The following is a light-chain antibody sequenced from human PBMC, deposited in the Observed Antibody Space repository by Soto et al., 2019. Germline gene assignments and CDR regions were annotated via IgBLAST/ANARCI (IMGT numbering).Light chain of an antibody. Sequence: EIQMTQSPSSLFASVVDRITITCQASQDINNYLNWYQQKSGKAPKLLIYDASDLETGVPSRFSGSGSGTDFTFTISSLQPEDIATYYCQQYDNLPLTFGGGTKVDIK. CDR3: QQYDNLPLT. CDR1: QDINNY. J-gene: IGKJ4*01. CDR2: DAS. V-gene: IGKV1-33*01.